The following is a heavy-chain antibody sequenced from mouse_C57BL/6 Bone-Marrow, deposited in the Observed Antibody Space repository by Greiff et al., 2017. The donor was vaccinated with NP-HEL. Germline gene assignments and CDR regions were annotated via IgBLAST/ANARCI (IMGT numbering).Heavy chain of an antibody. CDR2: INPGSGGT. CDR3: PRVGYYGPFDY. D-gene: IGHD1-2*01. CDR1: GYAFTNYL. J-gene: IGHJ2*01. Sequence: QVQLQQSGAELVRPGTSVKVSCKASGYAFTNYLIEWVKQRPGQGLEWIGVINPGSGGTNYNEKFKGKATLTADKSSSTAYMQLSSLTSEDSAVYFCPRVGYYGPFDYWGQGTTLTVSS. V-gene: IGHV1-54*01.